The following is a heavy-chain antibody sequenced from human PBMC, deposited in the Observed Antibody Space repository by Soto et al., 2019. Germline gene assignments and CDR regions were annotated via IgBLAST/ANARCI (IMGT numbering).Heavy chain of an antibody. V-gene: IGHV4-31*02. Sequence: QVQLQESGPGLVKPSQTLSLTWTVSGGSISRGGYYWDWIRQHPGKGLELIGYIYYSGSTYHNPSLKRRVTISVDASNTQFSLKLISVTAADTAVYYCARSVFPWGQGTLVTVSS. CDR3: ARSVFP. CDR2: IYYSGST. J-gene: IGHJ5*02. CDR1: GGSISRGGYY.